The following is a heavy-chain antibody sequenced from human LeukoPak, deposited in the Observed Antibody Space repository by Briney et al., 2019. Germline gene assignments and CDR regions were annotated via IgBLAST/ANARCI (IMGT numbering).Heavy chain of an antibody. J-gene: IGHJ6*02. Sequence: ASVPVSCQASGYTFTGYYMHWVRQAPGHRLEWMGWINPNSGGTNYAQKFQGRVTMTRDTSISTAYMELSRLRSDDTAVYYCARSGYCSGGSCYRYYYYGMDVWGQGTTVTVSS. D-gene: IGHD2-15*01. CDR3: ARSGYCSGGSCYRYYYYGMDV. CDR2: INPNSGGT. CDR1: GYTFTGYY. V-gene: IGHV1-2*02.